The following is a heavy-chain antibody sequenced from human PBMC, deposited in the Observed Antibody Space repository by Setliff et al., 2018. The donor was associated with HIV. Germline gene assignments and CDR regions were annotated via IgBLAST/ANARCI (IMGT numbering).Heavy chain of an antibody. CDR3: ARRWGIRGYSS. Sequence: SETLSLTCTVACGSISSYYWSWIRQPAGKGLEWIGRIYTSGSTNYNPSLKSRVTISVDTSKNLFSLKLYSVTAADTSVYYCARRWGIRGYSSWGQGTLVTVS. D-gene: IGHD5-18*01. CDR1: CGSISSYY. V-gene: IGHV4-4*07. CDR2: IYTSGST. J-gene: IGHJ5*02.